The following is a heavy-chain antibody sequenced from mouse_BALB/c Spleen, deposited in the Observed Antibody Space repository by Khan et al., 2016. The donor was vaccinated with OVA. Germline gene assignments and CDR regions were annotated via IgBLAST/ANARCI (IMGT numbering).Heavy chain of an antibody. J-gene: IGHJ1*01. Sequence: QVQLQQSGPELKKPGETVKISCKASGYTFTNYAMNWVKQAPGKGLKWMGWINTYTGESTYADDFRGRFAFSLETPASTAYLQINNLKNEDTATYFCARGYWYFDVWGAGTTVTVSS. CDR2: INTYTGES. CDR3: ARGYWYFDV. CDR1: GYTFTNYA. V-gene: IGHV9-3-1*01.